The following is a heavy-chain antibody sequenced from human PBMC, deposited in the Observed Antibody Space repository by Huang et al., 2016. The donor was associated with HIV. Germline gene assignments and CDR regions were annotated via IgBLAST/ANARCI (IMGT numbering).Heavy chain of an antibody. V-gene: IGHV3-30-3*01. J-gene: IGHJ4*02. CDR3: ARSEPSRYYFDY. Sequence: QVQLVESGGGVVRPGTSLRLSCAASGFTFSHSAMNWVRQAPGKVLEVVAVISNEGSTKYYADSVKGRFTISRDNSKNTVYLQMNSLRAEDTAVYYCARSEPSRYYFDYWGQGTLVTVSS. CDR1: GFTFSHSA. CDR2: ISNEGSTK.